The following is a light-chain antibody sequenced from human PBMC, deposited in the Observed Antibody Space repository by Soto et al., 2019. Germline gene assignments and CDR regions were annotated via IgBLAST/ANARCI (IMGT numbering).Light chain of an antibody. J-gene: IGKJ1*01. CDR2: GAS. Sequence: EIVMTQSPATLSVSPGERATLSCRASQRVKTSLAWYQQKVGQAPRLLIYGASIRDTGIPARFSGSGSGTEFTLTISSLQSEDFAVYYCQQYNNWPRTFGQGTRVEIK. V-gene: IGKV3-15*01. CDR3: QQYNNWPRT. CDR1: QRVKTS.